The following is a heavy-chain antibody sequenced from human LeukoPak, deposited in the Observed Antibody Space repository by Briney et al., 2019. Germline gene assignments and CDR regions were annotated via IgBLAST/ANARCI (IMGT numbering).Heavy chain of an antibody. J-gene: IGHJ4*02. CDR3: AKDPNTMIVVVITFDY. CDR2: ISGSGGST. CDR1: GFTFSSYA. Sequence: GGSLRLSCAASGFTFSSYAMSWVRQAPGEGLEWVSAISGSGGSTYYAGSVKGRFTISRDNSKNTLYLQMNSLRAEDTAVYYCAKDPNTMIVVVITFDYWGQGTLVTVSS. D-gene: IGHD3-22*01. V-gene: IGHV3-23*01.